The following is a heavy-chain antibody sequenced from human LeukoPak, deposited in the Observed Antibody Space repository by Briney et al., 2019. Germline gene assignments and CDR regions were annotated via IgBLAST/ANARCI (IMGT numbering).Heavy chain of an antibody. CDR3: ARGYGYCGGVCYDY. CDR2: VYTGGIT. D-gene: IGHD2-21*02. Sequence: GGSLRLSCAASGFTVSSIYMSWVRQAPGKGLEWVSVVYTGGITYYADSVKGRFTISRDNSKNTLYLQMNSLRAEDTAVYYCARGYGYCGGVCYDYWGQGTLVTVPS. V-gene: IGHV3-53*01. CDR1: GFTVSSIY. J-gene: IGHJ4*02.